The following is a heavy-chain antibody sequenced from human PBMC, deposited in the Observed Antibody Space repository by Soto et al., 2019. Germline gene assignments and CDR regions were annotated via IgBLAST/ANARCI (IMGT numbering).Heavy chain of an antibody. Sequence: QVQLVQSGAEVKKPGASVKVSCKASGYTFTSYAMHWVRQAPGQRLEWMGWINAGNGNTKYAQKFQGRVTITRNTSASTAYMELSSQRSEDTVVHYWARGDILIDYWGQGTLVTVSP. CDR1: GYTFTSYA. D-gene: IGHD3-9*01. J-gene: IGHJ4*02. CDR3: ARGDILIDY. CDR2: INAGNGNT. V-gene: IGHV1-3*01.